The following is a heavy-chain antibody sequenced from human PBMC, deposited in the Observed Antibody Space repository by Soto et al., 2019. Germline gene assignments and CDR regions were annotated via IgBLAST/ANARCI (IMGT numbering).Heavy chain of an antibody. Sequence: EVQLVESGGGLVQPGGSLRLSCVASGFTFSNFWLSWARQAPGKGLEWVANINQDGSAKYYVPSVRGRFTISRDNAKNLLYLQMTGLRAEDAAVYYCATSAGGPGNYWGQGTLVTVSS. J-gene: IGHJ4*02. D-gene: IGHD1-26*01. CDR1: GFTFSNFW. CDR3: ATSAGGPGNY. V-gene: IGHV3-7*01. CDR2: INQDGSAK.